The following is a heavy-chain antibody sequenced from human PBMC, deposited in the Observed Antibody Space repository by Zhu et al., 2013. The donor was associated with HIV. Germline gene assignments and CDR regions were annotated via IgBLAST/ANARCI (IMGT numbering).Heavy chain of an antibody. J-gene: IGHJ3*01. CDR1: GYTFSGYY. CDR3: ARVRSLSGAFDL. CDR2: INPNSGDT. V-gene: IGHV1-2*02. Sequence: HVQLEQSGAEVKKPGASLKVSCKAYGYTFSGYYMHWVRQAPGQGLEWMGWINPNSGDTKYAQKFQGRVTMTRDISISTAYMELRSLTSDDTAVYYCARVRSLSGAFDLWGQGTMVTVSS. D-gene: IGHD3-10*01.